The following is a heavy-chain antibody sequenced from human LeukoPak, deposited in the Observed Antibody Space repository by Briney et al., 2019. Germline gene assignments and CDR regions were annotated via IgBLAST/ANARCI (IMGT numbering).Heavy chain of an antibody. CDR2: IYSGTI. D-gene: IGHD1-1*01. V-gene: IGHV3-53*01. CDR1: GFTVSSNS. CDR3: VRCTFVLHKRCSAFDV. Sequence: GGSLRLSCTVSGFTVSSNSMSWVRQAPGKGLEWVSFIYSGTIHYSDSVKGRFTISRDNSKNTLYLQMNSLRAEDTAVYYCVRCTFVLHKRCSAFDVWGQGTMVTVSA. J-gene: IGHJ3*01.